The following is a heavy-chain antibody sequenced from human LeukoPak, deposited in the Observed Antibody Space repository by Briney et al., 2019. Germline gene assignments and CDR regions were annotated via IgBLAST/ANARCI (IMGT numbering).Heavy chain of an antibody. CDR3: ARSRPDYYDSSGK. J-gene: IGHJ4*02. CDR1: GGTFSSYA. D-gene: IGHD3-22*01. Sequence: GASVKVSCKASGGTFSSYAISWVRQAPGQGLEWMGRIIPILGIANYAQKFQGRVTITADKSTSTAYMELSSLRSEDTAVYHCARSRPDYYDSSGKWGQGTLVTVSS. CDR2: IIPILGIA. V-gene: IGHV1-69*04.